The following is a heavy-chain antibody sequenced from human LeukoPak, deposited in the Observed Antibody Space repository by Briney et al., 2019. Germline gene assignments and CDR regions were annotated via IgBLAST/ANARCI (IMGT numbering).Heavy chain of an antibody. CDR1: GSTFRSFW. Sequence: GGSLRLSCAASGSTFRSFWMHWVRQAPGKGLVWVSRIDSDGSRTAHADSVKGRFTISRDNAKNTLYLQMNGLRAEDTAVYYCARSQQPPSGVDYWGQGTLVTVSS. D-gene: IGHD1-26*01. CDR2: IDSDGSRT. CDR3: ARSQQPPSGVDY. J-gene: IGHJ4*02. V-gene: IGHV3-74*01.